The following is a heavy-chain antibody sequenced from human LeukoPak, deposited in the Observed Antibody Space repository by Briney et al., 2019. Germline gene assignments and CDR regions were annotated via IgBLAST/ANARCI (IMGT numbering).Heavy chain of an antibody. CDR3: ARETGGVAFDI. D-gene: IGHD1-1*01. J-gene: IGHJ3*02. Sequence: SETLSVTCTLSSGSISGGGYYWSWIRQHPGKGLEWIGYIYYSGSTYYNPSLKSRVNISVDTSKNQFSLKLSSVTAADTAVYYCARETGGVAFDIWGQGTMVTVSS. CDR2: IYYSGST. CDR1: SGSISGGGYY. V-gene: IGHV4-31*03.